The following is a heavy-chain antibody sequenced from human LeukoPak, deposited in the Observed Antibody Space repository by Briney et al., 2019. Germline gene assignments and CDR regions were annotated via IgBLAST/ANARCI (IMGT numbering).Heavy chain of an antibody. CDR2: ISWNSGSI. Sequence: GGSLRLSCAASGFTFDDYAMHWVRQPPGKGLEWVSGISWNSGSIGYADSVKGRFTISRDNAKNSLYLQMNSLRAEDTALYYCAKADGYSSGWPDYWGQGTLVTVSS. CDR1: GFTFDDYA. J-gene: IGHJ4*02. D-gene: IGHD6-19*01. V-gene: IGHV3-9*01. CDR3: AKADGYSSGWPDY.